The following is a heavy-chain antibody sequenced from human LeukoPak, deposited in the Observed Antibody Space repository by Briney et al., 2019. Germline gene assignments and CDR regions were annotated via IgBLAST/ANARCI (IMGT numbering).Heavy chain of an antibody. V-gene: IGHV1-46*01. J-gene: IGHJ4*02. CDR3: ARGGGVVLYYFDS. CDR1: GYTFTSYY. D-gene: IGHD2-15*01. Sequence: ASVKVSCKASGYTFTSYYIHWVRQAPGQGLEWTGIVNPSDGSTTYAQRFQGRVTMTRDTSTTTVYMELSSLRSEDTAVYYCARGGGVVLYYFDSWGQGTLVTVSS. CDR2: VNPSDGST.